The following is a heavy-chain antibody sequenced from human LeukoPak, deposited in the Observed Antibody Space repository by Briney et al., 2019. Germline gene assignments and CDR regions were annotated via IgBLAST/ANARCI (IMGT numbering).Heavy chain of an antibody. CDR3: ARGRSYYYGSGSYYNSNLYYYYYMDV. CDR2: INHSGST. V-gene: IGHV4-34*01. CDR1: GGSFSGYY. D-gene: IGHD3-10*01. J-gene: IGHJ6*03. Sequence: SETLSLTCAVYGGSFSGYYWSWLRQPPGKGLEWIGEINHSGSTNYNPSLKSRVTISVDTSKNQFSLKLSSVTAADTAVYYCARGRSYYYGSGSYYNSNLYYYYYMDVWGKGTTVTVSS.